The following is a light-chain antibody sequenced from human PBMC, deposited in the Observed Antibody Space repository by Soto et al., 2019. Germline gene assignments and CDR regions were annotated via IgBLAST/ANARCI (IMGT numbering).Light chain of an antibody. Sequence: EIVMTQSPATLSVSPGERATLSCRASQSVSSNLAWYQQKPGQAPRLLIYGASTRATGIPARFSGSGSGAEFTLTISSLQSEDFAVYYCQQYNNWPLGTFGGGTKV. CDR1: QSVSSN. CDR2: GAS. CDR3: QQYNNWPLGT. J-gene: IGKJ4*01. V-gene: IGKV3-15*01.